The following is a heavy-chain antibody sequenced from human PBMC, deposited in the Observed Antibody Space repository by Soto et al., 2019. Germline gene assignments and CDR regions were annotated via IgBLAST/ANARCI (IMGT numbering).Heavy chain of an antibody. D-gene: IGHD1-26*01. Sequence: GESLKISGKGYGYSFPNYWIGWVRQMPGRGLEWMGITYPGDSDTRYSPSFQGQVTISADKSITTAYLRWSSLKASDTAMYYCARVRVGAADAFDIWGQGTMVTVSS. J-gene: IGHJ3*02. CDR3: ARVRVGAADAFDI. CDR2: TYPGDSDT. V-gene: IGHV5-51*01. CDR1: GYSFPNYW.